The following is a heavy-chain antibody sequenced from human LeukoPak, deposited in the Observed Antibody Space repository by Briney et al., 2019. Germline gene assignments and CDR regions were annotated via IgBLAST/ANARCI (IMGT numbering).Heavy chain of an antibody. CDR3: ARGSYGPGQTHLFDY. D-gene: IGHD5-18*01. CDR2: ISYDGSNK. V-gene: IGHV3-30*04. J-gene: IGHJ4*02. Sequence: QPGGSLRLSCAASGFTFSSYAMHWVRQAPGKGLEWVAVISYDGSNKYYADSVKGRFTISRDNSKNTLYLQMNSLRAEDTAVYYCARGSYGPGQTHLFDYWGQGTLVTVSS. CDR1: GFTFSSYA.